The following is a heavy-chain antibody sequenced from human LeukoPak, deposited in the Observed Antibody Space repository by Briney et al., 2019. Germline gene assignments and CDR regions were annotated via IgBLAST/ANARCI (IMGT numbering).Heavy chain of an antibody. Sequence: SETLSLTCTGSGGSISSHYWSWIRQPPGKGLEWIGYIYYSGSTNYNPSLKSRVTISVDTSKNQFSLKLSSVTAADTAVYYCARLTYYYDSSGYYSSLLSVHFDYWGQGTLVTVSS. CDR2: IYYSGST. V-gene: IGHV4-59*11. D-gene: IGHD3-22*01. CDR1: GGSISSHY. J-gene: IGHJ4*02. CDR3: ARLTYYYDSSGYYSSLLSVHFDY.